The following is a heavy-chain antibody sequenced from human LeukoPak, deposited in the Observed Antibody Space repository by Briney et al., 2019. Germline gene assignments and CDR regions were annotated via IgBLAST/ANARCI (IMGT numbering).Heavy chain of an antibody. CDR1: GGTFSSYA. CDR3: AREIKGGYDWGGFDY. D-gene: IGHD5-12*01. J-gene: IGHJ4*02. Sequence: SVKVSCKASGGTFSSYAISWVRQAPGQGLEWMGGIIPIFGTANYAQKFQGRVTITADESTSTAYMELSSLRSEDTAVYYCAREIKGGYDWGGFDYWGQGTLVTVSS. CDR2: IIPIFGTA. V-gene: IGHV1-69*01.